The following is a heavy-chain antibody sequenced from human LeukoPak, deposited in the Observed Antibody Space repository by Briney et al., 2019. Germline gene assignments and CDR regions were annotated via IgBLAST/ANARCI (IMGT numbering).Heavy chain of an antibody. V-gene: IGHV4-34*01. CDR1: GGSFSGYY. J-gene: IGHJ4*02. CDR3: ARQTHAAISGFRSFDY. CDR2: INHSGST. D-gene: IGHD2-2*02. Sequence: SETLSLTCAVYGGSFSGYYWSWIRQPPGKGLEWIGEINHSGSTNYNPSLKSRVTISVDTSKNQFSLKLSSVTAADTAVYYCARQTHAAISGFRSFDYWGQGTLVTVSS.